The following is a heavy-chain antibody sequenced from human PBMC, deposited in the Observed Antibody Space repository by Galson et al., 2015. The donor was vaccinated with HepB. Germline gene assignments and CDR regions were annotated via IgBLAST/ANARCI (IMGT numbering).Heavy chain of an antibody. CDR1: GFTFSSYG. CDR2: IRYDGSNK. J-gene: IGHJ5*02. CDR3: ASLRYSSSLRWFDP. D-gene: IGHD6-13*01. Sequence: SLRLSCAASGFTFSSYGMHWVRQAPGKGLEWVAFIRYDGSNKYYADSVKGRFTISRDNSKNTLYLQMNSLRAEDTAVYYCASLRYSSSLRWFDPWGQGTLVTVSS. V-gene: IGHV3-30*02.